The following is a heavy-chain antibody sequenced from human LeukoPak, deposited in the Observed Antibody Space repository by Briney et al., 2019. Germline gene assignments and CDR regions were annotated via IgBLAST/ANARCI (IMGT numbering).Heavy chain of an antibody. CDR2: KNHSGST. V-gene: IGHV4-4*02. CDR3: ARVWSSGWSEGAFDI. J-gene: IGHJ3*02. D-gene: IGHD6-19*01. Sequence: SETLDLTCAVSGGSISSSNWWSWVRQPPRKGQKKMGEKNHSGSTNYNPSLKSRVTISVDKSKNKFSLKLSSVTASDTAVYYCARVWSSGWSEGAFDIWGQGTMITVFS. CDR1: GGSISSSNW.